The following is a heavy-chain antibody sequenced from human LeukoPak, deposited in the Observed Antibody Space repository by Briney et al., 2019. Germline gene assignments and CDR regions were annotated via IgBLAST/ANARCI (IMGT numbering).Heavy chain of an antibody. Sequence: GGSLRLSCAASGFTFSSYAMSWVRQAPGRGLEWVSAISGSGGSTYYADSVKGRFTISRDNSKNTLYLQMNSLRAEDTGVYYCAILFNFSDYWGQGTLVTVSS. V-gene: IGHV3-23*01. D-gene: IGHD2-15*01. CDR3: AILFNFSDY. CDR2: ISGSGGST. CDR1: GFTFSSYA. J-gene: IGHJ4*02.